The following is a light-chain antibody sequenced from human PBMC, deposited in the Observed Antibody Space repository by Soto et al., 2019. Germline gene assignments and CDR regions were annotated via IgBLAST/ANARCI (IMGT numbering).Light chain of an antibody. Sequence: EIVVTQSPATLSVSPGERATLSCRASQSVSNNLAWYQQKPGRTPRLLIYGASTRATGIPVRFSGSGSGTEFTLTISSLQSEDFAVYYCEQYNNWPPVTFGQGTKLDIK. CDR2: GAS. CDR1: QSVSNN. J-gene: IGKJ2*01. CDR3: EQYNNWPPVT. V-gene: IGKV3-15*01.